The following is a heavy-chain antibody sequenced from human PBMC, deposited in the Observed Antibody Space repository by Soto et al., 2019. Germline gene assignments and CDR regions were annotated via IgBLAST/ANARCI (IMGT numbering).Heavy chain of an antibody. Sequence: QVQLVRSGAEVKKPGASVKVSCKASGYTFTSYDINWVRQATGQGLEYLGWMNPNSGNTGYVQKFQGRVTMTRATSISTAYMELSSLRSEDTAVYFCARGVKYGAYSRWFDPWGQGTLVTVSS. D-gene: IGHD4-17*01. V-gene: IGHV1-8*01. J-gene: IGHJ5*02. CDR2: MNPNSGNT. CDR3: ARGVKYGAYSRWFDP. CDR1: GYTFTSYD.